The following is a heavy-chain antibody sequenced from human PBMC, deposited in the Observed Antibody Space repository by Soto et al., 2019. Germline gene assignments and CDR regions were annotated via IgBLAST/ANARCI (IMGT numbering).Heavy chain of an antibody. D-gene: IGHD3-10*01. CDR2: ISSSSSYI. J-gene: IGHJ4*02. CDR1: GFTFSSYS. Sequence: GGSLRLSCAASGFTFSSYSMNWVRQAPGKGLEWVSSISSSSSYIYYADSVKGRFTISRDNAKNSLYLQMNSLIAEDTAVYYCAREERYYGSGSSFDYWGQGTLVTVSS. V-gene: IGHV3-21*01. CDR3: AREERYYGSGSSFDY.